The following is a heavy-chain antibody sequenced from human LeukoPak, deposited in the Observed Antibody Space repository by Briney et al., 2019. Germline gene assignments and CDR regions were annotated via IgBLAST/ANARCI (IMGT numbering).Heavy chain of an antibody. CDR1: GFTFSSYW. CDR2: IKSDGSTT. Sequence: PGGSLSLSCAASGFTFSSYWMHWVRQAPGKGLVWVSRIKSDGSTTTYADSVKGRFTISRDNAKNTLYLQMNSLRAEDTAVYYCARVVDTHFDYWGQGTLVTVSS. J-gene: IGHJ4*02. V-gene: IGHV3-74*01. D-gene: IGHD5-18*01. CDR3: ARVVDTHFDY.